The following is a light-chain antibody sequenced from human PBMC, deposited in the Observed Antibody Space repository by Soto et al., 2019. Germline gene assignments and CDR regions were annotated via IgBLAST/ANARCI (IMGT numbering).Light chain of an antibody. CDR1: QSVSNW. Sequence: DIQMTQSPSTLSASVGDRVTITCRASQSVSNWLAWYQQKRGKAPELLIYDASSLKSGVPSRLSGSGSGTEITLTSRSLQHDDFANYYCQQYNTYSAFGQGTKVEIK. CDR3: QQYNTYSA. J-gene: IGKJ1*01. V-gene: IGKV1-5*01. CDR2: DAS.